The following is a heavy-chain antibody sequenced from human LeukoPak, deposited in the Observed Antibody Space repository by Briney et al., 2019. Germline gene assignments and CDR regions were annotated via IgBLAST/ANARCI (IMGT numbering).Heavy chain of an antibody. CDR2: ISGSGGST. CDR3: AKSVLDDAELYYFDY. D-gene: IGHD1-1*01. Sequence: PGGSLRLSCAASGFTFSSYAMSWVRQAPGKGLEWVSAISGSGGSTYYADSVKGRFTISRDNSKNALYLQMNSLRAEDTAVYYCAKSVLDDAELYYFDYWGQGTLVTVSS. V-gene: IGHV3-23*01. CDR1: GFTFSSYA. J-gene: IGHJ4*02.